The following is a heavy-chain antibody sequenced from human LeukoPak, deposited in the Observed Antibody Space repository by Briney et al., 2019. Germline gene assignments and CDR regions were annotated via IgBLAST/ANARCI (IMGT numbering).Heavy chain of an antibody. CDR1: GYTFTSYD. Sequence: ASVKVSCKASGYTFTSYDINWVRQATGQGLEWMGWMNPDNGSTGYAQKFQGRVTMTRNTSINTAYMELSSLRSDDTAVYYCARTLRLQSWFDPWGQGTLVTVSS. CDR2: MNPDNGST. CDR3: ARTLRLQSWFDP. D-gene: IGHD4-11*01. V-gene: IGHV1-8*01. J-gene: IGHJ5*02.